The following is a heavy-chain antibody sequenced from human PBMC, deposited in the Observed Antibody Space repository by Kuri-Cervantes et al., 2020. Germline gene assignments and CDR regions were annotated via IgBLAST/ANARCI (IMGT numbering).Heavy chain of an antibody. V-gene: IGHV3-48*01. CDR2: ISSSSSTI. CDR3: ASMIVVVINLDAFDI. J-gene: IGHJ3*02. Sequence: ETLSLTCAASGFTFSSYSMNWVRQAPGKGLEWVSYISSSSSTIYYADSVKGRFTISRDNAKNTLYLQMNSLRAEDTAVYYCASMIVVVINLDAFDIWGQGTMVTVSS. CDR1: GFTFSSYS. D-gene: IGHD3-22*01.